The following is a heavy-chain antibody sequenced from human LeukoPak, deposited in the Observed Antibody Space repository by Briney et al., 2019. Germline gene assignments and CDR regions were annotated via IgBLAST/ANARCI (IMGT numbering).Heavy chain of an antibody. CDR3: VKDIQLST. Sequence: PGRSLRLFRAAPGFNFITVAMTWVRQAPGKGLEWVSLLGSSGGSTYYADSVKGRFTISRDNSNHTPSLQMNSLRVEDTAIYYCVKDIQLSTWGLGTMVTVSS. J-gene: IGHJ3*01. CDR2: LGSSGGST. V-gene: IGHV3-23*01. D-gene: IGHD5-24*01. CDR1: GFNFITVA.